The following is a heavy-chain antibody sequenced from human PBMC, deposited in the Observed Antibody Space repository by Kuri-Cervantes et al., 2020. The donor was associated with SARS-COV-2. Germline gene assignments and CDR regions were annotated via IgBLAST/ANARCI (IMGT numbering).Heavy chain of an antibody. Sequence: GSLRLSCTVSGGSISSSSYYWGWIRQPPGKGLEWIGSIYYNGSTYYNPSLKSRVTISVDTSKNQFSLKLSSVTAADTAVYYCARHGLRYYGSGSLTTFDYWGQGTLVTVSS. V-gene: IGHV4-39*01. CDR3: ARHGLRYYGSGSLTTFDY. D-gene: IGHD3-10*01. J-gene: IGHJ4*02. CDR2: IYYNGST. CDR1: GGSISSSSYY.